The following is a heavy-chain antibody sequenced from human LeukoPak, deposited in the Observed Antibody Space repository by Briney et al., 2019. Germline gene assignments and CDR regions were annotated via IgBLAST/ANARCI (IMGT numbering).Heavy chain of an antibody. J-gene: IGHJ4*02. V-gene: IGHV1-18*01. CDR3: ARDNNPDSYYYDSSGADFDY. CDR1: GYTFTSYG. D-gene: IGHD3-22*01. Sequence: ASVKVSCKASGYTFTSYGISWVRQAPGQGLEWMGWISAYNGNTNYARKLQGRVTMTTDTSTSTAYMELRSLRSDDTAVYYCARDNNPDSYYYDSSGADFDYWGQGTLVTVSS. CDR2: ISAYNGNT.